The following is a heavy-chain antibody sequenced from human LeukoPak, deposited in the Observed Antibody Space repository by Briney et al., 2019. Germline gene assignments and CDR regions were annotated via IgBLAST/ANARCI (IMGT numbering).Heavy chain of an antibody. V-gene: IGHV1-2*02. CDR2: INPNSGGT. CDR3: ARDASSGKNWFDP. D-gene: IGHD6-19*01. CDR1: GGTFSSYA. Sequence: ASVKVSCKASGGTFSSYAISWVRQAPGQGLEWMGWINPNSGGTNYAQKFQGRVTMTRDTSISTAYMELSRLRSDDTAVYYCARDASSGKNWFDPWGQGTLVTVSS. J-gene: IGHJ5*02.